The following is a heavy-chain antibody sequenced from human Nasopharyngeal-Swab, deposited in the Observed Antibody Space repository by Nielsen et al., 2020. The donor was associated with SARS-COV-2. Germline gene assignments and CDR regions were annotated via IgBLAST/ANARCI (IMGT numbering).Heavy chain of an antibody. CDR1: GFTFSRYG. CDR3: ARDLRGGYCPTTNCLGS. Sequence: GESLKISCAASGFTFSRYGMHWFRQAPGMGLEWVAAIWYNGRKQYYSDSVRGRFTISRDSSTNTLYLQMNSLRAEDTAVYYCARDLRGGYCPTTNCLGSWGQGTLVTVSS. V-gene: IGHV3-33*01. CDR2: IWYNGRKQ. D-gene: IGHD2-2*01. J-gene: IGHJ1*01.